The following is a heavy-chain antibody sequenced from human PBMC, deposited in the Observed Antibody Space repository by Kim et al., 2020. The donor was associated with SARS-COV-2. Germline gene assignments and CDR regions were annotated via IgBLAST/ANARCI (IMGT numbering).Heavy chain of an antibody. CDR3: ARDLGYDFWSGYSQYYYYYYGMDV. CDR2: INSDGSST. D-gene: IGHD3-3*01. Sequence: GGSLRLSCAASGFTFSSYWMHWVRQAPGKGLVWVSRINSDGSSTSYADSVKGRFTISRDNAKNTLYLQMNSLRAEDTAVYYCARDLGYDFWSGYSQYYYYYYGMDVWGQGTTVTVSS. V-gene: IGHV3-74*01. CDR1: GFTFSSYW. J-gene: IGHJ6*02.